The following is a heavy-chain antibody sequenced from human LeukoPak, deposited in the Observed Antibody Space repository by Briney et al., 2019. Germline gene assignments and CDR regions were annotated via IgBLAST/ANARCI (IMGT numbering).Heavy chain of an antibody. CDR3: AGDPAGLVVVTNYFDY. D-gene: IGHD2-21*02. J-gene: IGHJ4*02. Sequence: GGSLRLSCAASGFTFSSYSMNWVRQAPGKGLEWVSSISSSSSYIYYADSVKGRFTISRDNAKNSLYLQMNSLRAEDTAVYYCAGDPAGLVVVTNYFDYWGQGTLVTVSS. CDR1: GFTFSSYS. CDR2: ISSSSSYI. V-gene: IGHV3-21*01.